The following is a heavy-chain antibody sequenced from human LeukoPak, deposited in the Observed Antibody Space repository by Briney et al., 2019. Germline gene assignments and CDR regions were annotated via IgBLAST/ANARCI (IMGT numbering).Heavy chain of an antibody. J-gene: IGHJ6*02. CDR3: ARHRGYYYYYYGMDV. CDR1: GGSISSYY. D-gene: IGHD5-18*01. V-gene: IGHV4-59*07. CDR2: IYYSGST. Sequence: SDTLSLTCTVSGGSISSYYWSWIRQPPGKGLEWIGYIYYSGSTNYNPCLRSRVTLSVDTSKNQFSLKLSSVTAADTAVYYCARHRGYYYYYYGMDVWGQGTTVTVSS.